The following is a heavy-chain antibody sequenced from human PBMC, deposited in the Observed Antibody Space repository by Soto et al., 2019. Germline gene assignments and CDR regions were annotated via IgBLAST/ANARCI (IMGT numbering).Heavy chain of an antibody. CDR2: VSIGGST. Sequence: DVQLLESGGGLVLPAGSLRLSCAASGFTFSSYAMGWVRQGPGKGLEWVAVVSIGGSTHYADSVRGRFTISRDNSKNTLSLQMNSLTAEDTAVYFCAKRRGAGGHFDYWGQGALVTVSS. J-gene: IGHJ4*02. CDR3: AKRRGAGGHFDY. CDR1: GFTFSSYA. V-gene: IGHV3-23*01. D-gene: IGHD2-15*01.